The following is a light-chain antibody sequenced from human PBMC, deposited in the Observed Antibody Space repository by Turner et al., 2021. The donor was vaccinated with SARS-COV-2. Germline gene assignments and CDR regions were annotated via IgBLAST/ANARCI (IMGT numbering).Light chain of an antibody. J-gene: IGKJ3*01. CDR2: KAS. V-gene: IGKV1-5*03. Sequence: DIQMTQSPSTLSASVGDRVTIPCRASQSISSWLAWYQQKPGKAPKLLIYKASTLESGVPSRFSGSGSGTEFTLTISSLQPDDFATYYCQQYNSYSPLFTFGPGTKVDIK. CDR1: QSISSW. CDR3: QQYNSYSPLFT.